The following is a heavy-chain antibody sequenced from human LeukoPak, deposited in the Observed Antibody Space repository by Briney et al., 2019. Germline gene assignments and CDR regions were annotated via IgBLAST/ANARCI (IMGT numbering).Heavy chain of an antibody. V-gene: IGHV5-51*01. Sequence: GESLKISCKGSGYSFTSYWIGWVRQMPGKGLGWMGIIYPGDSDTRYSPSFQGQVSFSADRSINTAYLQWSSLRASDTAMYYCARPKTETGYDAFDIWGQGTMVTVSS. D-gene: IGHD2-15*01. J-gene: IGHJ3*02. CDR1: GYSFTSYW. CDR3: ARPKTETGYDAFDI. CDR2: IYPGDSDT.